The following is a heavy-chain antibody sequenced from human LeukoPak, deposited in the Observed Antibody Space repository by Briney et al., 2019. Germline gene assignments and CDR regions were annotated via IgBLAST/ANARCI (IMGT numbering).Heavy chain of an antibody. CDR1: GFTFSSYA. D-gene: IGHD6-19*01. CDR2: ISYDGSNK. CDR3: ASSRTRWLHPTN. J-gene: IGHJ4*02. Sequence: PGGSLRLSCAASGFTFSSYAMHWVRQAPGKGLEWVAVISYDGSNKYYADSVKGRFTISRDNSKNTLYLQMSSLRAEDTAVYYCASSRTRWLHPTNWGQGTLVTVSS. V-gene: IGHV3-30*04.